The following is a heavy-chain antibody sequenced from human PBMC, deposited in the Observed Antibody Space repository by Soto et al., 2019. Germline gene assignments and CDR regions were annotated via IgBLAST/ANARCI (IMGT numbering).Heavy chain of an antibody. CDR1: GFTFGDYA. J-gene: IGHJ6*02. V-gene: IGHV3-49*03. CDR3: ARGSSRFQDLKYYYAMDV. Sequence: GGSLRLSCTASGFTFGDYAMSWFRQAPGKGLEWVGFIRSKAYGGTTEYAASVKGRFTILRDDSKNSLYLQMNSLQTEDTAVYYCARGSSRFQDLKYYYAMDVWGQGTTVTVS. CDR2: IRSKAYGGTT. D-gene: IGHD6-13*01.